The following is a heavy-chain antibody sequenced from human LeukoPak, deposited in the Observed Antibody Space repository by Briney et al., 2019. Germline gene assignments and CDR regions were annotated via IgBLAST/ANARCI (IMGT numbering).Heavy chain of an antibody. CDR2: INPNSGGT. Sequence: ASLKVSCKASGYTFTDYYMHWVRQAPGQGLEWMGWINPNSGGTNYAQKFYARVTMTRDTSISTAYMELSRLRSDDTAVFYCARPPDILTGENFDYWGQGTLVTVSS. CDR3: ARPPDILTGENFDY. CDR1: GYTFTDYY. J-gene: IGHJ4*02. D-gene: IGHD3-9*01. V-gene: IGHV1-2*02.